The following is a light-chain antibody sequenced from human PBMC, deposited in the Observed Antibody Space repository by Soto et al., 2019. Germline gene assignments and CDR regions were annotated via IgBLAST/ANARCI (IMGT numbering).Light chain of an antibody. CDR1: QSVSTN. CDR2: GAS. CDR3: QQYSSSPS. J-gene: IGKJ5*01. Sequence: ETVMTPSPATLSVSPGERATLSCRASQSVSTNLAWYQQKPGQVPSLLIYGASTRASGIPARFSGSGSGTEFTLTIGSLQSEDFAVYYCQQYSSSPSFGQGTRLEIK. V-gene: IGKV3-15*01.